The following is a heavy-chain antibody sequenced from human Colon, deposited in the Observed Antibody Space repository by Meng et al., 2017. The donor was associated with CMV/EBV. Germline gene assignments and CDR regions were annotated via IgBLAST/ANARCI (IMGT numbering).Heavy chain of an antibody. CDR3: AREGGGIAAVRRADYYGLDV. V-gene: IGHV4-61*08. D-gene: IGHD6-13*01. CDR2: IYSRGSS. Sequence: SETLSLTCTVSGDSVNSGAYYWSWILQPPGKGLEWIGYIYSRGSSSYNPSLESRVTLSIDTSKNQFALRLTSVTAADTAVYYCAREGGGIAAVRRADYYGLDVWGQGTTVTVSS. CDR1: GDSVNSGAYY. J-gene: IGHJ6*02.